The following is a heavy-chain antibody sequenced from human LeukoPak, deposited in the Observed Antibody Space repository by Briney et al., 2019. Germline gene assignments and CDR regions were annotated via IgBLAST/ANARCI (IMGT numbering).Heavy chain of an antibody. CDR1: GGSISSYY. V-gene: IGHV4-59*12. Sequence: SETLSLTCTVSGGSISSYYWSWIRQPPGKGLEWIGYIYYSGSTNYNPSLKSRVTISVDTSKNQFSLKLSSVTAADTAVYYCARGCVYSSSWFDYWGQGTLVTVSS. J-gene: IGHJ4*02. CDR3: ARGCVYSSSWFDY. D-gene: IGHD6-13*01. CDR2: IYYSGST.